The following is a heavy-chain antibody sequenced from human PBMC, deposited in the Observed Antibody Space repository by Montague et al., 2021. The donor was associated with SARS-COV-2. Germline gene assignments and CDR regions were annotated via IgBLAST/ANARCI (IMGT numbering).Heavy chain of an antibody. Sequence: TLSLTCTVYGDSISSGGYFWNWIRQHPEKGLEYIGYISYSGSTDYNPSFRSRVSISMDTSENQFSLKMNSVTAADTAVYYCAESGRLGSSNPSEYWGQGVLLTVSS. CDR2: ISYSGST. J-gene: IGHJ4*02. CDR1: GDSISSGGYF. V-gene: IGHV4-31*03. D-gene: IGHD4-11*01. CDR3: AESGRLGSSNPSEY.